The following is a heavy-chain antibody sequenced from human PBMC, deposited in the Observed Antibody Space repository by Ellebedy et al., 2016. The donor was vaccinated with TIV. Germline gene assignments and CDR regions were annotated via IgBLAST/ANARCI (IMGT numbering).Heavy chain of an antibody. Sequence: AASVKVSCKTSGYNFIDYGVSWVRQAPGQGLEWMGWISAYYGSTTYAQSLQGRVTLTRDTSTSTLYMELRSLRFDDTAVYYCVREVEASGTISFAYWGQGTLVTVSS. V-gene: IGHV1-18*01. CDR3: VREVEASGTISFAY. J-gene: IGHJ4*02. CDR1: GYNFIDYG. CDR2: ISAYYGST. D-gene: IGHD5-24*01.